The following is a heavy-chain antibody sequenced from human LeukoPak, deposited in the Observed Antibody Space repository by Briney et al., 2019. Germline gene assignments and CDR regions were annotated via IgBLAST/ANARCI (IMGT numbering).Heavy chain of an antibody. CDR1: GFSFISYN. V-gene: IGHV3-21*01. J-gene: IGHJ3*02. Sequence: GGSLRLSCAASGFSFISYNMNWVRQAPGKGLEWVSSITTTNTYIYYADSVKGRFTISRDNAKNSLYLQMNSLGVEDTAVYYCARVPQYYDSRGSSGVDFFDIWGQGTMVTVSS. CDR3: ARVPQYYDSRGSSGVDFFDI. D-gene: IGHD3-22*01. CDR2: ITTTNTYI.